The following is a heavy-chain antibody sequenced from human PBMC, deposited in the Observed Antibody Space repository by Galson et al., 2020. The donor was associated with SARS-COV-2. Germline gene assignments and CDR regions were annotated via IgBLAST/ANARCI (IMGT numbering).Heavy chain of an antibody. CDR3: ARDRMIRGVPAIEQYGMDV. J-gene: IGHJ6*04. CDR1: GFTFKTYA. Sequence: GESLKISCAASGFTFKTYAMHWVRQAPGKGLEWVAVTSHDGSKEFYADSVRGRFAISRDNSKSTLYLQIYILRGEDTAEYYCARDRMIRGVPAIEQYGMDVWGNGTTVSVS. D-gene: IGHD3-10*01. V-gene: IGHV3-30*09. CDR2: TSHDGSKE.